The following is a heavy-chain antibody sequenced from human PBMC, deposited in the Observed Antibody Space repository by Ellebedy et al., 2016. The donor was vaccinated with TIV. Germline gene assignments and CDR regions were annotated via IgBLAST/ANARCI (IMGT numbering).Heavy chain of an antibody. J-gene: IGHJ6*02. CDR3: ARTWTSVRGVLDV. D-gene: IGHD3-10*01. CDR1: GGTFSSYA. V-gene: IGHV1-18*01. CDR2: HT. Sequence: ASVKVSCXASGGTFSSYAINWVRQAPGQGLEWLGGHTNYAQGFQGRVRMTTDTSRSTAYMELKSLRIDDTAVYYCARTWTSVRGVLDVWGQGTTVSVSS.